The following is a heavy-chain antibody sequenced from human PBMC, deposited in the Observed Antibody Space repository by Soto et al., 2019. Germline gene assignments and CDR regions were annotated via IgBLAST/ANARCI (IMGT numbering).Heavy chain of an antibody. D-gene: IGHD2-8*02. J-gene: IGHJ4*02. Sequence: SETLSLTCTVSGGSISSYYWSWIRQPPGKGLELIGYIYSSGSTNYNPSLKSRVTISVDTSKNQFSLNLTSVTAADTAVYYCARGPPPLVVLTHLDFWGQGTLVTVSS. CDR2: IYSSGST. V-gene: IGHV4-59*01. CDR3: ARGPPPLVVLTHLDF. CDR1: GGSISSYY.